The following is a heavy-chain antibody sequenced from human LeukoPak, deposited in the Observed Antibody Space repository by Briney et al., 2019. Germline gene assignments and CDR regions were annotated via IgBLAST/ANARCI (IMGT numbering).Heavy chain of an antibody. CDR2: IIPIFGTA. CDR3: ASSLGGRGNWNYDYYYYYYMDV. V-gene: IGHV1-69*06. D-gene: IGHD1-7*01. J-gene: IGHJ6*03. Sequence: ASVKVSCKASGGTFSSYAISWVRQAPGQGLEWMGGIIPIFGTANYAQKFQGRVTITADKSTSTAYMELSSRRSEDTAVYYCASSLGGRGNWNYDYYYYYYMDVWGKGTTVTVSS. CDR1: GGTFSSYA.